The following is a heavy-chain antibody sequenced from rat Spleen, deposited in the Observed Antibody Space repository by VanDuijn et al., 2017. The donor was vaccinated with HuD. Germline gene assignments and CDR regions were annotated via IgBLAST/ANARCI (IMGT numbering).Heavy chain of an antibody. Sequence: EVQLVESGGGLVQPGRSMRLSCAASGFTFSDHGMAWVLQAPTKGLVWVASISYDGGSTNYRDSVKGRFTISRDNAKNTLYLQMESLRSEDTATYYCARHAPLWELGWYFDFWGPGTMVTVSS. J-gene: IGHJ1*01. CDR1: GFTFSDHG. D-gene: IGHD5-1*01. CDR2: ISYDGGST. V-gene: IGHV5S13*01. CDR3: ARHAPLWELGWYFDF.